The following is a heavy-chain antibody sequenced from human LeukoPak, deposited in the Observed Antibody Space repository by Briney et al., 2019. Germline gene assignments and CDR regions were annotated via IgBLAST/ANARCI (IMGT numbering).Heavy chain of an antibody. CDR2: INHSGCT. CDR1: GGFFSGYY. Sequence: PSETLSLTRAVYGGFFSGYYWRWIRQPPGKGREGIGEINHSGCTNYNPSLKSRVTISVDTFKNQFSLKLSSVTAADKAVYYWARGARGCSHYIEVRYYYYYGMDVWGKGITVTVSS. J-gene: IGHJ6*04. CDR3: ARGARGCSHYIEVRYYYYYGMDV. D-gene: IGHD2-15*01. V-gene: IGHV4-34*01.